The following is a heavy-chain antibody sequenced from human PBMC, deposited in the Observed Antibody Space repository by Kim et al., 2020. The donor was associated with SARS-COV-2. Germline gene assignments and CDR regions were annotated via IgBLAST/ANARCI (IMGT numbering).Heavy chain of an antibody. J-gene: IGHJ4*02. V-gene: IGHV3-53*01. CDR2: IYSGRST. Sequence: GGSLRLSCAASGFTFSSNYMAWVRQAPGKGLEWISVIYSGRSTNYADSVKGRFSISRDNSKNTLYLQMNSLRAEDTAIYYCVRVLYGERAGFDFWGQGTL. CDR1: GFTFSSNY. D-gene: IGHD4-17*01. CDR3: VRVLYGERAGFDF.